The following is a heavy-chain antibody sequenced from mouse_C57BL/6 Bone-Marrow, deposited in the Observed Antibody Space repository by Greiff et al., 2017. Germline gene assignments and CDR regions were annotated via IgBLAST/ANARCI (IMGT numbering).Heavy chain of an antibody. J-gene: IGHJ2*01. CDR3: ARGIYYDYDVDY. CDR2: IHPNSGST. D-gene: IGHD2-4*01. V-gene: IGHV1-64*01. CDR1: GYTFTSYW. Sequence: QVQLQQPGAELVKPGASVKLSCKASGYTFTSYWMHWVKQRPGQGLEWIGMIHPNSGSTNYNEKFKSKATLTVDKSSSTAYMQLSSLTSEDSAVYYCARGIYYDYDVDYWGQGTTLTVSS.